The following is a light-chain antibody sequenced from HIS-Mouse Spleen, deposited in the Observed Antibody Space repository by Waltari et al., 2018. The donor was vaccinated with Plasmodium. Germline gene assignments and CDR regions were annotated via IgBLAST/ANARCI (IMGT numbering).Light chain of an antibody. CDR3: SSYTSSSTLYV. Sequence: QSALTQPASVSGSPGQSITISCTGTSSDVGGYNYVSWYQQHPGIAPKLKIYEVSNRASGVSNRFSGSKSGNTASLTISGLQAEDEADYYCSSYTSSSTLYVFGTGTKVTVL. V-gene: IGLV2-14*01. CDR2: EVS. CDR1: SSDVGGYNY. J-gene: IGLJ1*01.